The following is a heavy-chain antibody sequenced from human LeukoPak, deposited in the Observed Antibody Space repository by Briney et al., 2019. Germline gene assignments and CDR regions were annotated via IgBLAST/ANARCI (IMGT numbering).Heavy chain of an antibody. CDR3: ARSRSRRWNYYYMDV. CDR2: MNPNSGNT. V-gene: IGHV1-8*01. CDR1: GYTFTSYD. J-gene: IGHJ6*03. D-gene: IGHD4-23*01. Sequence: ASVKVSFKASGYTFTSYDINWVRQATGQGLEWMGLMNPNSGNTGYAQKFQGRVTMTRNTSISAAYMELSSLRSEDTAVYYCARSRSRRWNYYYMDVWGKGTTVTVSS.